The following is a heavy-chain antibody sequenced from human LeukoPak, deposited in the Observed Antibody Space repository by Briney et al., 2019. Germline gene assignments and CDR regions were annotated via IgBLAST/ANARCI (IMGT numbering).Heavy chain of an antibody. D-gene: IGHD2-15*01. CDR2: ISSSSSYI. V-gene: IGHV3-21*01. Sequence: GGSLRLSSTASGFTFSSYSMNWVRQAPGKGLEWVSCISSSSSYIYYADSVKGRFTISRDNAKNSLYLQMNSLRAEDTAVYYCARDADIVVVVAATGDAFDIWGQGTMVTVSS. J-gene: IGHJ3*02. CDR1: GFTFSSYS. CDR3: ARDADIVVVVAATGDAFDI.